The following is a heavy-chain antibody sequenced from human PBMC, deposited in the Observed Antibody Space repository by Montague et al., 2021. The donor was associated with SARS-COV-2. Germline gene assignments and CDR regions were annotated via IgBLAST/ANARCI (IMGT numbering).Heavy chain of an antibody. CDR1: GFSLSTSGMC. CDR2: IDWDDDK. J-gene: IGHJ3*02. D-gene: IGHD1-26*01. CDR3: ARIWGATRGDAFDI. Sequence: PALVKPTQTLTLTCTFSGFSLSTSGMCVSWIRQPPGKALERLALIDWDDDKYYSTSLKTRLTISKDTSKNQVVLTTTNMDPVDTATYYCARIWGATRGDAFDIWGQRTMVTVSS. V-gene: IGHV2-70*01.